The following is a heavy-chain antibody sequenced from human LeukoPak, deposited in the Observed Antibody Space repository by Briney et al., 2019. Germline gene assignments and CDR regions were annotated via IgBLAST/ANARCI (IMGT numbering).Heavy chain of an antibody. J-gene: IGHJ3*02. CDR2: IYTSGST. CDR3: ARRLRVGESSLDAFDI. D-gene: IGHD3-10*01. Sequence: PSETLSLTCTVSGGSISSYYWSWIRQPAGKGLEWIGRIYTSGSTNHNPSLKSRVTMSVDTSKNQFSLKLSSVTAADTAVYYCARRLRVGESSLDAFDIWGQGTMVTVSS. V-gene: IGHV4-4*07. CDR1: GGSISSYY.